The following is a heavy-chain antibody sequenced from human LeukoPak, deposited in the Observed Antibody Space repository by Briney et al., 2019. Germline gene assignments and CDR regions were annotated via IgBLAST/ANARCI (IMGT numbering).Heavy chain of an antibody. J-gene: IGHJ4*02. D-gene: IGHD5-18*01. Sequence: GGSLRLSCAASGFTFSSYSMNWARQAPGKGLEWVSSISSSSSYIYYADSVKGRFTISRDNAKNSLYLQMNSLRAEDTAVYYCARELRGYSYGHFDYWGQGTLVTVSS. CDR1: GFTFSSYS. CDR3: ARELRGYSYGHFDY. CDR2: ISSSSSYI. V-gene: IGHV3-21*01.